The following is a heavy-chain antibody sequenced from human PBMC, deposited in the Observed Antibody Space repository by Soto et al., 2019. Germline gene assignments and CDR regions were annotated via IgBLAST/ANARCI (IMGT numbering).Heavy chain of an antibody. CDR3: VSSVSLAARSLYYFDY. CDR2: IGDSGVNT. CDR1: GFTFSSYA. D-gene: IGHD6-6*01. J-gene: IGHJ4*02. Sequence: GGSLRLSCAASGFTFSSYAMTWVRQAPGEGLEWVSTIGDSGVNTYYADSVKGRFIISRDNSKNTLYLQMNSLRAEDTAVYYCVSSVSLAARSLYYFDYRAQGTLVPVSS. V-gene: IGHV3-23*01.